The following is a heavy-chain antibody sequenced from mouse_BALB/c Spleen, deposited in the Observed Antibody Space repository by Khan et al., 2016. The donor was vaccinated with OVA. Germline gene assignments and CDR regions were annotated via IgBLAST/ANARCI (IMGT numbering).Heavy chain of an antibody. CDR1: GYSFTTYW. J-gene: IGHJ3*01. CDR3: TRGWVVFAY. D-gene: IGHD1-1*02. V-gene: IGHV1-5*01. CDR2: FYPGNSDT. Sequence: EVQLQESGTVLARPGASVKMSCKASGYSFTTYWMHWIKQRPGQGLEWIGAFYPGNSDTNYNQKFKDKAKLTAVTSAYTAYMELSSLTNEDSGVYYSTRGWVVFAYWGQGTLVTVSA.